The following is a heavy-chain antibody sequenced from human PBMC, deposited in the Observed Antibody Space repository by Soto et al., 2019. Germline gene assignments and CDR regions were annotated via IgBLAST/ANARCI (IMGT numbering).Heavy chain of an antibody. D-gene: IGHD4-17*01. CDR2: IIPIFGTA. V-gene: IGHV1-69*13. J-gene: IGHJ4*02. CDR3: ARDTFTVTKKYYFDY. CDR1: GGTFSSYA. Sequence: GASVKVSCKASGGTFSSYAISWVRQAPGQGLEWMGGIIPIFGTANYAQKFQGRVTITADESTSTAYMELSSVRSEDTAVYYCARDTFTVTKKYYFDYWGQGTLVTVSS.